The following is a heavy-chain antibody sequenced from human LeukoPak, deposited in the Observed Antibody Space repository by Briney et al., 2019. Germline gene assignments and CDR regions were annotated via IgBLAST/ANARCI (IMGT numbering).Heavy chain of an antibody. CDR2: IYPDDSDT. Sequence: GEPLKISCKASGYSFTNYWIGWVRQMPGKDLEGMGIIYPDDSDTRYSPSFQGQVTISADKSVSTAYLQWSSLKASDTAVYHCARIAHDKSGPRYYFDYGRQGTGVSVSS. CDR3: ARIAHDKSGPRYYFDY. V-gene: IGHV5-51*01. J-gene: IGHJ4*02. CDR1: GYSFTNYW. D-gene: IGHD3-22*01.